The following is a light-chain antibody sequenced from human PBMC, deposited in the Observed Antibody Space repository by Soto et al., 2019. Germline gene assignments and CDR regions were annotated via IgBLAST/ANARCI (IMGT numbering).Light chain of an antibody. Sequence: QSVLTQPPSASGSPGQSVTISCTGTSSDVGGHNSVSWYQQHPGKAPKLMIYEVNKRPSGVPDRFSGSKSGNTASLTVSGLQAEDEADYYCSSYADSSNLVFGGGTKLTVL. CDR1: SSDVGGHNS. J-gene: IGLJ3*02. CDR3: SSYADSSNLV. V-gene: IGLV2-8*01. CDR2: EVN.